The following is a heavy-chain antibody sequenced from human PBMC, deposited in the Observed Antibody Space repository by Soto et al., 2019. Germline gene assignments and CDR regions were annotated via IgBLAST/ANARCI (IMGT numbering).Heavy chain of an antibody. CDR1: GDRVPSNSAA. CDR3: ARSEQWITT. CDR2: TYVRSKWQY. J-gene: IGHJ5*02. D-gene: IGHD6-19*01. Sequence: SQTLSLTCAISGDRVPSNSAAWNWIRQSPSRGLEWLGRTYVRSKWQYDNAVSGRSRITIKADTSQNQFSLQLKSVTPEDTAVYYCARSEQWITTWGQGTLVTVSS. V-gene: IGHV6-1*01.